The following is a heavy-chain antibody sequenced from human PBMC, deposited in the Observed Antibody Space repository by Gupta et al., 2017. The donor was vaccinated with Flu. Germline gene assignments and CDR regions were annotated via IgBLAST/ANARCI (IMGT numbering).Heavy chain of an antibody. V-gene: IGHV3-74*01. J-gene: IGHJ5*02. CDR3: ARGGAVAGSGLNWFDP. D-gene: IGHD6-19*01. CDR1: GSTFSSYW. Sequence: EVQLVESGGGLVQPGGSLRLSCAASGSTFSSYWMHWVRQAPGKGLVWVSRIDSDGSSTSYADSVKGRFTISRDNAKNTLYLQMNSLRAEDTAVYYCARGGAVAGSGLNWFDPWGQGTLVTVSS. CDR2: IDSDGSST.